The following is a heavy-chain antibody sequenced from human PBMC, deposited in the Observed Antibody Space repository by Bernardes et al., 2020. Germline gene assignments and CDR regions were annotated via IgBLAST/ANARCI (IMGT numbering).Heavy chain of an antibody. J-gene: IGHJ4*02. V-gene: IGHV4-34*01. CDR1: GGSFSGYY. Sequence: ETLSLTCAVYGGSFSGYYWSWIRQPPGKGLEWIGEINHSGSTNYNPSLKSRVTISVDTSKNQFSLKLSSVTAADTAVYYCARRQGWWLTVTSPFDYWGQGTLVTVSS. CDR2: INHSGST. D-gene: IGHD4-17*01. CDR3: ARRQGWWLTVTSPFDY.